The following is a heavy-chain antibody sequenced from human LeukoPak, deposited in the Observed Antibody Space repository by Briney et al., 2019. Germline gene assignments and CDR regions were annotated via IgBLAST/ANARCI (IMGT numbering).Heavy chain of an antibody. J-gene: IGHJ4*02. CDR2: IIPIFGTA. Sequence: GGSVLVSCKASGGTFSSHAISWVRQAPGEGLEWMGGIIPIFGTANYAQKFQGRVTITADESTSTAYKELSSLRSEDTAVYYCARGWGYYDSSGYYFEGFDYWGQGTLVTVSS. CDR3: ARGWGYYDSSGYYFEGFDY. V-gene: IGHV1-69*13. CDR1: GGTFSSHA. D-gene: IGHD3-22*01.